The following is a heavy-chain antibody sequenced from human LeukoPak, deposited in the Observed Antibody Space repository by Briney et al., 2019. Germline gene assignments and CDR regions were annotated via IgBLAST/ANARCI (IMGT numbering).Heavy chain of an antibody. D-gene: IGHD3-10*02. Sequence: ASVKVSCKASGGTFSSYAISWVRQAPGQGLEWMGGIIPIFGTANYAQKFQGRVTITADESTSTAYMELSSLRSEDTAVYYCASCSGSDNWFDPWGQGTLVTVSS. CDR2: IIPIFGTA. CDR3: ASCSGSDNWFDP. J-gene: IGHJ5*02. CDR1: GGTFSSYA. V-gene: IGHV1-69*13.